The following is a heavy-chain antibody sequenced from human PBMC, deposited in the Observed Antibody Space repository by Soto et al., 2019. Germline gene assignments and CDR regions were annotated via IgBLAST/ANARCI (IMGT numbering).Heavy chain of an antibody. Sequence: SVKVSCKASGGTFSSYTISWVRQAPGQGLEWMGRIIPILGIANYAQKFQGRVTITADKSTSTAYMELSSLRSEDTAVYYCARDRTRVVPAAIHTGLDYWGQGTLVTVSS. J-gene: IGHJ4*02. CDR3: ARDRTRVVPAAIHTGLDY. CDR2: IIPILGIA. CDR1: GGTFSSYT. D-gene: IGHD2-2*01. V-gene: IGHV1-69*04.